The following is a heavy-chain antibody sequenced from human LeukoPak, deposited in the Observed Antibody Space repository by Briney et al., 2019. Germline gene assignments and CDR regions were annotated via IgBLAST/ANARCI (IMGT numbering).Heavy chain of an antibody. CDR3: ARDHFSYPHDP. V-gene: IGHV3-7*03. J-gene: IGHJ5*02. CDR2: IQQDGSEK. CDR1: GFTFSNYW. D-gene: IGHD3-3*02. Sequence: GGSLRLSCAASGFTFSNYWMSWVRQAPGKGLEWVANIQQDGSEKYYVDSVKGRFTISRDNAKNSLYLQMNSLRAEDTAVYYCARDHFSYPHDPWGQGTLVTVSS.